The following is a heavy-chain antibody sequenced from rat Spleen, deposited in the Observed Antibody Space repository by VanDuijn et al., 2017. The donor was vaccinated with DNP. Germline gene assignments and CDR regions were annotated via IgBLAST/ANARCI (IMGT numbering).Heavy chain of an antibody. Sequence: EVQLQESGPGLVKPSQSLSLTCSVTGYSITSNYWGWIRKFPGNKMEWTGHITYSGSTSYNPSLKSRISITRDTSKNQLFLQVNSVTTEDTATYYCARWPGYNPPYAMDAWGQGTSVTVSS. CDR3: ARWPGYNPPYAMDA. V-gene: IGHV3-1*01. CDR1: GYSITSNY. D-gene: IGHD1-4*01. CDR2: ITYSGST. J-gene: IGHJ4*01.